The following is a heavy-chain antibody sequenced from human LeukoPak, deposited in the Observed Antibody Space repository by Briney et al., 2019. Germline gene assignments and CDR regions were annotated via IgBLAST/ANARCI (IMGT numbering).Heavy chain of an antibody. CDR3: VRDFGGPSRSDCNGVDY. D-gene: IGHD2-21*02. V-gene: IGHV3-30-3*01. CDR1: GFTFSSYA. CDR2: ISYDGNNK. J-gene: IGHJ4*02. Sequence: GGSLRLSCTASGFTFSSYAMHWVRQAPGKGLEWVTIISYDGNNKYYADSVKGRFTISRDNSKNTVYLQMNSLRADHRALYYCVRDFGGPSRSDCNGVDYWGQGTLVTVSS.